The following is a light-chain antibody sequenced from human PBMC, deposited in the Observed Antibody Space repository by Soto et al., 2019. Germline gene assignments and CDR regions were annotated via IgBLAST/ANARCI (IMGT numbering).Light chain of an antibody. CDR1: SSNIGAGYD. CDR2: VNS. J-gene: IGLJ1*01. CDR3: QSYDSSLXGYV. V-gene: IGLV1-40*01. Sequence: QSVLTQPPSVSGAPGQRVTVSCTGSSSNIGAGYDVHWYQQFSGTAPKLLIYVNSNRPSGVPDRFSGSKSGTSASLAITGLQXXDEADXYCQSYDSSLXGYVFGXG.